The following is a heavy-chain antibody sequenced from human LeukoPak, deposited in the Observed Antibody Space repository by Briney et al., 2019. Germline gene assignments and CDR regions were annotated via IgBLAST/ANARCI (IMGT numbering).Heavy chain of an antibody. J-gene: IGHJ4*02. D-gene: IGHD6-6*01. Sequence: PGGSLRLSCAASGFTFSDYYMSWIRQAPGKGLEWVSYISSSGSTIYYADSVKGRFTISRDNAKNSLYLQMNSLRVEDTAVYYCARDPLSSSSDSDYWGQGTLVTVSS. CDR1: GFTFSDYY. CDR2: ISSSGSTI. CDR3: ARDPLSSSSDSDY. V-gene: IGHV3-11*04.